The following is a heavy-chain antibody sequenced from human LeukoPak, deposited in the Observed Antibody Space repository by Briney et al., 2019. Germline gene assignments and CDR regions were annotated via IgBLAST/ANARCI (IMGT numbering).Heavy chain of an antibody. CDR2: IYSGDNT. D-gene: IGHD6-13*01. CDR1: GFTVSSNY. V-gene: IGHV3-66*01. CDR3: AKDLQYGSSSWDYFDY. Sequence: PGGSLRLSCAASGFTVSSNYMSWVRQAPGKGLEWVSVIYSGDNTYYADSVKGRFIISRDNSESKLYLQMNSLRAEDTAVYYCAKDLQYGSSSWDYFDYWGQGTLVTVSS. J-gene: IGHJ4*02.